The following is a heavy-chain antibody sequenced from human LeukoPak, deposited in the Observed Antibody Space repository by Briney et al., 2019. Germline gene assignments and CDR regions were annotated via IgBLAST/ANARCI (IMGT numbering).Heavy chain of an antibody. V-gene: IGHV3-72*01. J-gene: IGHJ4*02. CDR1: GFNLHNYA. CDR3: ARASYISGNYQYYFDY. Sequence: GGSLRLSCAASGFNLHNYALSWVRQAPGKGLEWVGRIRNKANSYTTEYAASVKGRFTISRDDLKNSLYLQMNSLKTEDTAVYYCARASYISGNYQYYFDYWGQGTLVTVSS. D-gene: IGHD1-26*01. CDR2: IRNKANSYTT.